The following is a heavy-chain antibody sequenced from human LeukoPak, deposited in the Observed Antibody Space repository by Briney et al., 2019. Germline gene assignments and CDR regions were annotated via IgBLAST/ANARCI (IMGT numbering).Heavy chain of an antibody. V-gene: IGHV3-21*01. J-gene: IGHJ6*03. CDR1: GFTFSSYS. CDR2: ISSSSSYI. CDR3: ARSRRHTLYYYYYMDV. Sequence: PGGSLRLSCAASGFTFSSYSMNWVRQAPGKGLEWVSSISSSSSYIYYADSVKGRFTISRDNAKNSLYLQMNSLRAEDTAVYYCARSRRHTLYYYYYMDVWGKGTTVTVSS.